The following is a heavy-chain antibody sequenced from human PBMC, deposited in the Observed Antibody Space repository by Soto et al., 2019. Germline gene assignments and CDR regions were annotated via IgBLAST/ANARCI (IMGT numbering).Heavy chain of an antibody. Sequence: DVQLLESGGALVQPGESLRLSCAASGFPFSSYAMTWVRQAPGKGLEWVSTIAISGITTFYGDSVRGRFTISRDNPGNTLYLQMNNLGVEDTRIYYCAKRFAPSGSGWDSWGQGTLVTVSS. CDR3: AKRFAPSGSGWDS. D-gene: IGHD6-19*01. CDR1: GFPFSSYA. CDR2: IAISGITT. V-gene: IGHV3-23*01. J-gene: IGHJ4*02.